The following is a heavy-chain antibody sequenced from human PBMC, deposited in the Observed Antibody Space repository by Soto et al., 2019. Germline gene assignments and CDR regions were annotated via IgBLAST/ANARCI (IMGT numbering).Heavy chain of an antibody. CDR1: GGSISSGGYY. CDR3: ESLSRADCSGGSCYYYGMDV. CDR2: IYYSGST. V-gene: IGHV4-31*03. D-gene: IGHD2-15*01. Sequence: TLSLTCTVSGGSISSGGYYWSWIRQHPGKGLEWIGYIYYSGSTYYNPSLKSRVTISVDTSKNQFSLKLSSVTAADTAVYYCESLSRADCSGGSCYYYGMDVWGQGTTVTVSS. J-gene: IGHJ6*02.